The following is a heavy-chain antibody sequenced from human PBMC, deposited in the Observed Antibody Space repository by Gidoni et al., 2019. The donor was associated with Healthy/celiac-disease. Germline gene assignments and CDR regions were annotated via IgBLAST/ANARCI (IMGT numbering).Heavy chain of an antibody. CDR2: ISWNSGSI. V-gene: IGHV3-9*01. CDR3: AKELPMVSREEGNYYYYGMDV. CDR1: GFTFDDYA. Sequence: EVQLVESGGGLVQPGRSLRLSCAASGFTFDDYAMHWVRQAPGKGLEWVSGISWNSGSIGYADSVKGRFTISRDNAKNSPYLQMNSLRAEDTALYYCAKELPMVSREEGNYYYYGMDVWGQGTTVTVSS. J-gene: IGHJ6*02. D-gene: IGHD3-10*01.